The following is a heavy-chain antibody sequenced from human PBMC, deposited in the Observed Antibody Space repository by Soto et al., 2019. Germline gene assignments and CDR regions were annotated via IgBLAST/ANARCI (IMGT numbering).Heavy chain of an antibody. Sequence: ASVKLSCKASGYPFISYAISWVRQAPGQGLEWMGWISGYNGDTKYAQKFQGRLTMTRDTPTSTAYMELGSLRSDDTAVYFCARGTIVVAPYYYVDVWGNGTTVTVSS. V-gene: IGHV1-18*01. D-gene: IGHD2-15*01. CDR2: ISGYNGDT. CDR3: ARGTIVVAPYYYVDV. CDR1: GYPFISYA. J-gene: IGHJ6*03.